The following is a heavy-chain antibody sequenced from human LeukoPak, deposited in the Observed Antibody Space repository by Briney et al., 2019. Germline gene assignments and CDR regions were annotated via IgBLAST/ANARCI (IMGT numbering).Heavy chain of an antibody. CDR2: IREDGSDK. CDR3: ARDPEMEKGRDGLDH. J-gene: IGHJ4*02. Sequence: GGSLRLSCAGSGFTFSSYLMSWVGQAPRKGLEWVANIREDGSDKHYVDSVRGRFTISRDNAKNSLHLQMNSLRAEDTATYYCARDPEMEKGRDGLDHWGQGTLVIVSS. D-gene: IGHD5-24*01. CDR1: GFTFSSYL. V-gene: IGHV3-7*01.